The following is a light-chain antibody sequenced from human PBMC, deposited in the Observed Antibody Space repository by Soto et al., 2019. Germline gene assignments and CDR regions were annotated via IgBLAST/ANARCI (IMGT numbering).Light chain of an antibody. Sequence: DIQMTQSPSSLSASVGDRVTITCRACYSICSYLNWYQQKLGKAPKVLISGASSLQSGVSLRFSGSGSGTDFTLTISSLQSEDFASYYCQQSHSTPLTFGGGTKVDIK. CDR1: YSICSY. J-gene: IGKJ4*01. CDR2: GAS. V-gene: IGKV1-39*01. CDR3: QQSHSTPLT.